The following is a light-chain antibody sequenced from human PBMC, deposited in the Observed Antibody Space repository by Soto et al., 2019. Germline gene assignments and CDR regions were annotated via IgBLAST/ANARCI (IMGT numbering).Light chain of an antibody. CDR3: AAWDDSLSGVV. J-gene: IGLJ2*01. V-gene: IGLV1-47*01. CDR2: RNN. CDR1: SSNIGSNC. Sequence: QPVLTQPPSASGTPGQRVTISCSGSSSNIGSNCVYWYQQLPGTAPKLLIYRNNQRPSGVPDRFSGSKSGTSASLAIRGLRSEDEADYYCAAWDDSLSGVVFGGGTKLTVL.